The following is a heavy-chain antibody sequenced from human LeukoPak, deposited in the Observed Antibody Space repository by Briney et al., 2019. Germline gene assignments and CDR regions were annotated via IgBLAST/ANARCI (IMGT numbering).Heavy chain of an antibody. CDR1: GFTVGSNY. CDR2: IYSGGST. D-gene: IGHD3/OR15-3a*01. Sequence: GGSLRLSCAVSGFTVGSNYMSWVRQAPGKELEWVSVIYSGGSTHYADSVKGRFTISRDNSKNTLFLQMNSLRAEDTAVYYCARADGTGGPYDYWGQGTLVTVSS. CDR3: ARADGTGGPYDY. V-gene: IGHV3-53*01. J-gene: IGHJ4*02.